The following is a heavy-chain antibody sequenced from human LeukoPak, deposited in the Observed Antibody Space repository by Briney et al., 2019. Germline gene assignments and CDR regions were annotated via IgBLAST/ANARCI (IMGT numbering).Heavy chain of an antibody. CDR1: GFTFSSYA. V-gene: IGHV3-23*01. CDR3: SKNYYDSSGYYSWYFDY. J-gene: IGHJ4*02. D-gene: IGHD3-22*01. Sequence: GGSLRLSCAASGFTFSSYAMTWVRQAPGKGLEWVSAILASGGGTNCADSAKGRFTISRDNSKKTLYLQMNSLRAEDTAVYYCSKNYYDSSGYYSWYFDYWGQGTQVTVSS. CDR2: ILASGGGT.